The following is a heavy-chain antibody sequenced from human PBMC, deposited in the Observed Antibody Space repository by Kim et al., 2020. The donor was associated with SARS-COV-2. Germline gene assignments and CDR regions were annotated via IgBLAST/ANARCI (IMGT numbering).Heavy chain of an antibody. Sequence: SETLSLTCTVSGGSISSGGYYWSWIRQHPGKGLEWIGYIYYSGSTYYNPSLKSRVTISVDTSKNQFSLKLSSVTAADTAVYYCARTRYYGSGSYYLPSYYYYYGMDVWGQGTTVTVSS. D-gene: IGHD3-10*01. CDR1: GGSISSGGYY. J-gene: IGHJ6*02. CDR2: IYYSGST. V-gene: IGHV4-31*03. CDR3: ARTRYYGSGSYYLPSYYYYYGMDV.